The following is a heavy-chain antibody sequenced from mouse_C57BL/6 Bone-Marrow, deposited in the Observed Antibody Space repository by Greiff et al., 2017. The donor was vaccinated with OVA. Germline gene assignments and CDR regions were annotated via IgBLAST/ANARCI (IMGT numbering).Heavy chain of an antibody. Sequence: DVQLVESGGDLVKPGGSLNLSCAASGFSFSSYGMSWVRQTPDKRLEWVATISSGGSYTYYPDSVKGRFTISRDNAKNTQYLQMSSLKSEDTAMYYCARRYSNYSFAYWGQGTLVTVSA. J-gene: IGHJ3*01. CDR3: ARRYSNYSFAY. V-gene: IGHV5-6*01. CDR1: GFSFSSYG. CDR2: ISSGGSYT. D-gene: IGHD2-5*01.